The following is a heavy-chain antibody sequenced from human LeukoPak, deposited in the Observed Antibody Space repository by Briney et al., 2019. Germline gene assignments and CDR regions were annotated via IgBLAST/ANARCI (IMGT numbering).Heavy chain of an antibody. J-gene: IGHJ4*02. CDR2: VSDSGGSR. D-gene: IGHD1-26*01. V-gene: IGHV3-23*01. CDR3: AKEPYSGSQLLDY. Sequence: GGSLRLSCAASGFTFSSHAMSWVRQAPGKGLEWVSGVSDSGGSRYYADSVKGRFTISRDNSKNTLYLQMNSLTAEDTAVYYCAKEPYSGSQLLDYWGQGTLVTVSS. CDR1: GFTFSSHA.